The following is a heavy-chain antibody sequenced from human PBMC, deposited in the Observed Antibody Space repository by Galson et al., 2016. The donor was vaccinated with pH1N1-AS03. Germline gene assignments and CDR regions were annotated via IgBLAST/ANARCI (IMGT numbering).Heavy chain of an antibody. CDR3: THAGTGHNSSLTCVDY. CDR1: GFSLRTTSVG. D-gene: IGHD6-13*01. V-gene: IGHV2-5*01. CDR2: IYWNDAK. J-gene: IGHJ4*02. Sequence: PALVKPTQTLTLSCTFSGFSLRTTSVGVGWIRQPPGKALEWLALIYWNDAKRYSPSLKSRLAITKDTSRNQVVLTMTNVDPVDTATYYCTHAGTGHNSSLTCVDYWGQGTPVTVSS.